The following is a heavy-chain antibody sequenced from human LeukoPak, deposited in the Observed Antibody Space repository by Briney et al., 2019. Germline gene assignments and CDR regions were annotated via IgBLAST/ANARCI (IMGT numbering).Heavy chain of an antibody. CDR3: GRGGYCSGGTCYRLNAFDI. Sequence: GGSLRLSCATSGFTFSNYEMNWVHQAPGKGLEWVSYISPSGSTMYYTDSVKGRFTISTDNAKNSLYLQMNSLRAEDTAVYYCGRGGYCSGGTCYRLNAFDIWGQGTTVTVSS. CDR2: ISPSGSTM. J-gene: IGHJ3*02. D-gene: IGHD2-15*01. CDR1: GFTFSNYE. V-gene: IGHV3-48*03.